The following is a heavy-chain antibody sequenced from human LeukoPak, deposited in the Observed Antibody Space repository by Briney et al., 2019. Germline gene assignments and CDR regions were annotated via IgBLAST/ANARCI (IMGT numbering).Heavy chain of an antibody. CDR2: ISSSSSTI. V-gene: IGHV3-48*04. CDR3: AKDISGSGIYYFDY. CDR1: GFTFSSYS. Sequence: GGSLRLSCAASGFTFSSYSMNWVRQAPGKGLEWVSYISSSSSTIYYADSVKGRFTISRDNAKNSLYLQMNSLRAEDTALYYCAKDISGSGIYYFDYWGQGTLVTVSS. J-gene: IGHJ4*02. D-gene: IGHD3-10*01.